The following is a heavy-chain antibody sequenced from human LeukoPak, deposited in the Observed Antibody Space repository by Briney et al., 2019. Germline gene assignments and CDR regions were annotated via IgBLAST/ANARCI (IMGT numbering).Heavy chain of an antibody. J-gene: IGHJ3*02. CDR3: ASGVYDYVWGSYRYAPRDAFDI. D-gene: IGHD3-16*02. CDR2: INWNGGST. V-gene: IGHV3-20*04. CDR1: GFTFDDYG. Sequence: PGGSLRLSCAASGFTFDDYGMSWVRQAPGKGLEWVSGINWNGGSTGYADSVKGRFTISRDNAKNSLYLQMNSLRAKDTALYYCASGVYDYVWGSYRYAPRDAFDIWGQGTMVTVSS.